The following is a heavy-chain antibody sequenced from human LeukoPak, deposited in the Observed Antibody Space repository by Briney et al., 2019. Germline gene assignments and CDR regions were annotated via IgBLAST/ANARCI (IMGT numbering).Heavy chain of an antibody. CDR3: ARSYSSTWPKFDY. CDR2: INPDGGST. J-gene: IGHJ4*02. Sequence: ASVKVSCKAFGYTFTSYYMHWVRQAPGQGLEWMGIINPDGGSTSYAQKFQGRVTMTRDTSTSTVYMELSSLRSEDTAVYYRARSYSSTWPKFDYWGQGTLVTVSS. D-gene: IGHD6-19*01. V-gene: IGHV1-46*01. CDR1: GYTFTSYY.